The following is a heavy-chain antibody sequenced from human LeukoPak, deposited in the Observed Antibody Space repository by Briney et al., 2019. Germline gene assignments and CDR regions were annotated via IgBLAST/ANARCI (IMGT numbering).Heavy chain of an antibody. D-gene: IGHD3-22*01. CDR1: GGTFSRLT. Sequence: SVKVSCKASGGTFSRLTISWVRQAPGQRFEWMGGITPIFGTANFAQKFQGRVSITADESTSTAFMELSSLRSEDTAVYYCAREWGLESSGYYYAYWGQGTLVTVSS. V-gene: IGHV1-69*01. CDR2: ITPIFGTA. CDR3: AREWGLESSGYYYAY. J-gene: IGHJ4*02.